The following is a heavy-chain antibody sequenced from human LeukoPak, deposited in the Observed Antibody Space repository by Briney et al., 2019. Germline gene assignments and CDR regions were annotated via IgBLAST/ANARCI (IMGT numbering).Heavy chain of an antibody. CDR3: ARANYYDSSGYPWPPDY. Sequence: SVKVSCKASGYTFTSYGISWVRQAPGQGLEWMGGIIPIFGTANYAQKFQGRVTITADESTSTAYMELSSLRSEDTAVYYCARANYYDSSGYPWPPDYWGQGTLVTVSS. V-gene: IGHV1-69*13. D-gene: IGHD3-22*01. CDR2: IIPIFGTA. CDR1: GYTFTSYG. J-gene: IGHJ4*02.